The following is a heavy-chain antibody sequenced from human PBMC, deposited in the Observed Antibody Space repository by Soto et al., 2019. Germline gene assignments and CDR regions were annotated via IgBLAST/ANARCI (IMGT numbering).Heavy chain of an antibody. J-gene: IGHJ3*02. CDR2: IYDSGDD. V-gene: IGHV4-59*03. CDR1: GGSISSYF. CDR3: VSSRTAIYGDALDI. D-gene: IGHD2-21*02. Sequence: PSETLSLTCSVSGGSISSYFRNWIRQAPGKGLEGIGCIYDSGDDNYNPSLKSRGTISLDTSKNQFSLKLSSVIAADTAVYYCVSSRTAIYGDALDIWAQGTMVTVSS.